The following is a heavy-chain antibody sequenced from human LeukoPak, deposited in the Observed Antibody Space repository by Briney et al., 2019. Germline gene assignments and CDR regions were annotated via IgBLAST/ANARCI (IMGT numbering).Heavy chain of an antibody. J-gene: IGHJ4*02. D-gene: IGHD1-26*01. Sequence: GGSLRLSCAASGFTFSSYGMHWIRQAPGKGLEWVAFIRYDESDKYYADSVKGRFTISRDNSKNTLYLQMNSLRTEDTAVYCCACSGSYPTGFDYWGQGTLVTVSS. V-gene: IGHV3-30*02. CDR2: IRYDESDK. CDR3: ACSGSYPTGFDY. CDR1: GFTFSSYG.